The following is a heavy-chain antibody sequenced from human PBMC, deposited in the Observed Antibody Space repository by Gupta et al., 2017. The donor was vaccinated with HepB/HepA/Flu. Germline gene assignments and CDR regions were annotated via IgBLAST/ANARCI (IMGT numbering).Heavy chain of an antibody. CDR3: AKSHPRRFLEWLSPFDY. CDR1: GFTFSSYA. V-gene: IGHV3-23*01. Sequence: EVQLLESGGGLVQPGGSLRLSCAASGFTFSSYAMSWVRQAPGKGLEWVSAISGSGGSTYYADSVKGRFTISRDNSKNTLYLQMNSLRAEDTAVYYCAKSHPRRFLEWLSPFDYWGQGTLVTVSS. D-gene: IGHD3-3*01. CDR2: ISGSGGST. J-gene: IGHJ4*02.